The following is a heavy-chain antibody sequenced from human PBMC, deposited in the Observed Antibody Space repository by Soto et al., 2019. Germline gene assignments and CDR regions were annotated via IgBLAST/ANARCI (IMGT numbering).Heavy chain of an antibody. CDR2: IDPDDSYT. Sequence: LGESLNISCKGSGYSFTNYWINWVRQMPGKGLEWMGRIDPDDSYTNYSPSFQGHVTISVDKSISTTYLQWSSLQASDTAIYYCARLPPPTYCSGSTCSGYWGQGTLVTVSS. V-gene: IGHV5-10-1*01. CDR1: GYSFTNYW. J-gene: IGHJ4*02. CDR3: ARLPPPTYCSGSTCSGY. D-gene: IGHD2-15*01.